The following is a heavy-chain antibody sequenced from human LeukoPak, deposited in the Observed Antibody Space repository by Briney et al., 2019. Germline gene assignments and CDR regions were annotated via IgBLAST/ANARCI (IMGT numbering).Heavy chain of an antibody. CDR1: GFPFGRYY. CDR3: ARDLLWFGESSVG. V-gene: IGHV3-23*01. CDR2: ISGNGYST. D-gene: IGHD3-10*01. Sequence: AGGSLTLSCAASGFPFGRYYMNWVRQAPGRGLEWVSNISGNGYSTFYAYSVKGRFTISRDNSNNTLYLQMNGLRADDAALYYCARDLLWFGESSVGWGQGSLVTVSS. J-gene: IGHJ4*02.